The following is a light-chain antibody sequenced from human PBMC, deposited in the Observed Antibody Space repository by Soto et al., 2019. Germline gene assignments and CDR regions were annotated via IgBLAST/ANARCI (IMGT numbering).Light chain of an antibody. CDR3: QQTDDFPLT. CDR2: ATS. J-gene: IGKJ4*01. V-gene: IGKV1D-12*01. Sequence: DIHITHSPSSVSSSVLYTFTITCLASQGIYSRLAWYQQKPGKAPELLIYATSTLQNGVPSRFSGSGFGTDFTLSISSLQPEDSASYFCQQTDDFPLTFGGGTKVDIK. CDR1: QGIYSR.